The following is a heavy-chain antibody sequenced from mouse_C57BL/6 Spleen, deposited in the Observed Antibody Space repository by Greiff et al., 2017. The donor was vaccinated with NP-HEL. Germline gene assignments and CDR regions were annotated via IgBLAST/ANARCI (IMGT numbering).Heavy chain of an antibody. Sequence: DVKLVESEGGLVQPGSSMKLSCTASGFTFSDYYMAWVRQVPEKGLEWVANINYDGSSTYYLDSLKSRFIISRDNAKNILYLQMSSLKSEDTATYYCARVGSSPLFDYWGQGTTLTVSS. J-gene: IGHJ2*01. CDR3: ARVGSSPLFDY. CDR1: GFTFSDYY. D-gene: IGHD1-1*01. CDR2: INYDGSST. V-gene: IGHV5-16*01.